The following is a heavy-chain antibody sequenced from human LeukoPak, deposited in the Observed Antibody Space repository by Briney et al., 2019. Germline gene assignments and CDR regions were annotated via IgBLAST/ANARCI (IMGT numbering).Heavy chain of an antibody. CDR3: ASGDRVFDY. J-gene: IGHJ4*02. V-gene: IGHV4-38-2*02. D-gene: IGHD7-27*01. Sequence: PSETLSLTCTVSGHSISSGYYWGWIRQPPGKGLEWIGSIYHSGSTNYNPSLKSRVTISVDTSKNQFSLKLSSVTAADTAVYYCASGDRVFDYRGQGTLVTVSS. CDR1: GHSISSGYY. CDR2: IYHSGST.